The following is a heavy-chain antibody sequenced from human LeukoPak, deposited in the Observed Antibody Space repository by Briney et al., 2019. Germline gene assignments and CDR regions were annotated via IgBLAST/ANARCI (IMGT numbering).Heavy chain of an antibody. V-gene: IGHV3-49*04. J-gene: IGHJ4*02. CDR1: GFTFADYA. CDR3: TRGLGTFDY. Sequence: AGGSLRLSCTASGFTFADYAMSWVRQAPGKGLEWISFIRSKACHETIQYAASVKGRFTISRDDSKSIAYLQMNSLKTEDTAVYFCTRGLGTFDYWGQGTLVTVSS. D-gene: IGHD7-27*01. CDR2: IRSKACHETI.